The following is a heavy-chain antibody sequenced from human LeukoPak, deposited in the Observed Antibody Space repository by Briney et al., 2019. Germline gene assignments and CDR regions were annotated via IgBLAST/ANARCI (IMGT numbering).Heavy chain of an antibody. CDR3: ARGQGEPDY. J-gene: IGHJ4*02. CDR2: INHSGST. V-gene: IGHV4-34*01. Sequence: PSETLSLTCAVYGGSFSGYYWSWIRQPPGKGLEWIGEINHSGSTNYNPSLKSRVTISVDTSKNQFSLKLSSVTAADTAVYYCARGQGEPDYWGQGTLVTVSS. D-gene: IGHD3-16*01. CDR1: GGSFSGYY.